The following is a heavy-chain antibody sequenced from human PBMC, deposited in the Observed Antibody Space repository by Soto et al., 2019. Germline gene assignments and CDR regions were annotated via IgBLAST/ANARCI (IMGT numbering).Heavy chain of an antibody. V-gene: IGHV4-59*01. CDR1: GGSISSYY. Sequence: ASETLSLTCTVSGGSISSYYWSWIRQPPGKGLEWIGYIYYSGSTNYNPSLKSRVTISVDTSKNQFSLKLSSVTAADTAVYYCARDRPDYDSSGDAFDIWGQGTMVTVSS. CDR3: ARDRPDYDSSGDAFDI. CDR2: IYYSGST. J-gene: IGHJ3*02. D-gene: IGHD3-22*01.